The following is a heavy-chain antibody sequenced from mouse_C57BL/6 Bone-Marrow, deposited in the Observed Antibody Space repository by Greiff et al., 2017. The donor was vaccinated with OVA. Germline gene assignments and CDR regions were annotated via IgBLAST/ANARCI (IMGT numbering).Heavy chain of an antibody. CDR1: GYTFTSYW. CDR3: ARPPSSYYAMDY. V-gene: IGHV1-64*01. Sequence: QVQLQQPGAELVKPGASVKLSCKASGYTFTSYWMHWVKQRPGQGLEWIGMIHPNSGSTNYNEKFKSKATLTVDKSSSTAYMQLSSLTSEDSAVYYGARPPSSYYAMDYWGQGTSVTVSS. J-gene: IGHJ4*01. CDR2: IHPNSGST.